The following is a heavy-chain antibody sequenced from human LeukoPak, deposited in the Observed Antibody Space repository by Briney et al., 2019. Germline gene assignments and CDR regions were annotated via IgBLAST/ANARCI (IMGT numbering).Heavy chain of an antibody. CDR3: AKNGQGGNYYFEY. D-gene: IGHD4-23*01. Sequence: PGGSLRLSCAASGFNFDDYGMTWVRQAPGKGLEWVSGTNWNGGSTSYAGSVKGRFSISRDNSKNTLYLQMNTVRAEDTAVYYCAKNGQGGNYYFEYWGQGTLVTVSS. J-gene: IGHJ4*02. CDR2: TNWNGGST. CDR1: GFNFDDYG. V-gene: IGHV3-20*04.